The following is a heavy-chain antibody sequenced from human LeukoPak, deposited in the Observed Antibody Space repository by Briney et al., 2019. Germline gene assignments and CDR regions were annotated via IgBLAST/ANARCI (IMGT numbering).Heavy chain of an antibody. J-gene: IGHJ4*02. Sequence: GSLRLSCAASGFTFSSYGMHWIRQAPGKGLEWVSYISSSGSAIYYADSVKGRFTISRDNAKNSLYLQMNSLRAEDTAVYYCASSVGADYFDYWGQGTLVTVSS. V-gene: IGHV3-48*04. CDR3: ASSVGADYFDY. D-gene: IGHD1-26*01. CDR1: GFTFSSYG. CDR2: ISSSGSAI.